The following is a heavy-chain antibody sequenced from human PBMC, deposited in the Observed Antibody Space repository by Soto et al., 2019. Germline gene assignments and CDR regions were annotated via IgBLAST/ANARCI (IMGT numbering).Heavy chain of an antibody. CDR1: GGSIISYY. V-gene: IGHV4-59*08. D-gene: IGHD3-10*01. CDR3: ASSRGGYFDN. CDR2: NYYSGST. J-gene: IGHJ4*02. Sequence: PSETLSLTCTVSGGSIISYYWSWIRQPPGKGLEWIGYNYYSGSTNYNPSLKSRLTISLDTSKNQFSLKLSSVTAADTAVYYCASSRGGYFDNWGQGTLVTVSS.